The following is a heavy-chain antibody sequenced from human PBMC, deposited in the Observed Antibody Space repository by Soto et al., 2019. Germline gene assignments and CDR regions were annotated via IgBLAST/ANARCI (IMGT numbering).Heavy chain of an antibody. D-gene: IGHD1-26*01. Sequence: EVQLVESGGGLVQPGGSLRLSCAASGFTFSSYWMHWVRQAPGKGLVWVSRINSDGSSTSYADSVKGRFTISRDNAKNTLYLQMNSLRAEDTAVYYCARVIRGWERGPFDYWGQGTLVTVSS. CDR3: ARVIRGWERGPFDY. J-gene: IGHJ4*02. CDR2: INSDGSST. V-gene: IGHV3-74*01. CDR1: GFTFSSYW.